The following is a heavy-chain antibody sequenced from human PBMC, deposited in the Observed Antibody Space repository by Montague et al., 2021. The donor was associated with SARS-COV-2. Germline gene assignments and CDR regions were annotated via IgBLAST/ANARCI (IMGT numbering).Heavy chain of an antibody. CDR2: IYYSGST. V-gene: IGHV4-39*01. CDR1: GGSISSNSYY. D-gene: IGHD3-10*01. CDR3: AGHLYSYANRFDP. J-gene: IGHJ5*02. Sequence: SETLSLTCTVSGGSISSNSYYWAWIRQPPGKGLEWIGSIYYSGSTYYNPSLKSRVTTSVDTSKNQFSLKLCSVTAADTAVYYCAGHLYSYANRFDPWGQGTLVTVSS.